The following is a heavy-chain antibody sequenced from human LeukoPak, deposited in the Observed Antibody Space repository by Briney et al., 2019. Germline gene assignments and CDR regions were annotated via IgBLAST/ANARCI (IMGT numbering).Heavy chain of an antibody. CDR1: GGTFSSYA. CDR3: ATPGPDWGDAFDI. CDR2: IIPIFGTA. V-gene: IGHV1-69*06. J-gene: IGHJ3*02. Sequence: SVKVSCKASGGTFSSYAISWVRQAPGQGLEWMGGIIPIFGTANYAQKFQGRVTMTEDTSTDTAYMELSSLRSEDTAVYYCATPGPDWGDAFDIWGQGTMVTVSS. D-gene: IGHD3/OR15-3a*01.